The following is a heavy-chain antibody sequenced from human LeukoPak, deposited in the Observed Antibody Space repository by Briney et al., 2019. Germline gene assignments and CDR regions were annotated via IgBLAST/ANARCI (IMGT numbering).Heavy chain of an antibody. D-gene: IGHD6-19*01. J-gene: IGHJ4*02. Sequence: PGGSLRLSCAASGFTFSSYSMTWVRQAPGKGLEWVSSISSSSSYIYYADSVKGRFTISRDNAKNSLYLQMNSLRAEDTALYYCAKDSNSGGWYRSEFDYWGQGTLVTVSS. CDR1: GFTFSSYS. V-gene: IGHV3-21*04. CDR2: ISSSSSYI. CDR3: AKDSNSGGWYRSEFDY.